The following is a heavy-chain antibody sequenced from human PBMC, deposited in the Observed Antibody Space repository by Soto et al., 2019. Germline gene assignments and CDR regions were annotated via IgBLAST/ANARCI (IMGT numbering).Heavy chain of an antibody. D-gene: IGHD4-4*01. CDR2: INHSGST. CDR1: GGSFSGYY. V-gene: IGHV4-34*01. Sequence: QVQLQQWGAGLLKPSETLSLTCAVYGGSFSGYYWSWIRQPPGKGLEWIGEINHSGSTNYNPSLKSRVTISVDTSKNQFSPQLSSVTAADTAVYYCARGSLHLYYFDYWGQGTLVTVSS. J-gene: IGHJ4*02. CDR3: ARGSLHLYYFDY.